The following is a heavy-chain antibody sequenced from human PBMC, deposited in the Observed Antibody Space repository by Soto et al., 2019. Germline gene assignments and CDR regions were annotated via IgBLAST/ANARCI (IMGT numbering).Heavy chain of an antibody. CDR2: IYPGDSDT. D-gene: IGHD3-16*01. V-gene: IGHV5-51*01. Sequence: GESLKISCKGSGYSFTNYWIGWVRQMPGKGLEWMGVIYPGDSDTRYNPSFQGQVTISADKSISTAYLQWSSLKASDTAMYYCARLGPVITYYYYGMDVWGQGTTVTV. J-gene: IGHJ6*02. CDR3: ARLGPVITYYYYGMDV. CDR1: GYSFTNYW.